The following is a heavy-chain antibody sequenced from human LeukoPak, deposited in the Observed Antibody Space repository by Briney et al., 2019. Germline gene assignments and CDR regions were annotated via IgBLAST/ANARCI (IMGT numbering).Heavy chain of an antibody. CDR2: INPSSGGT. CDR1: GYTFTGYY. J-gene: IGHJ4*02. CDR3: ARDSDTYDYVWGSYRFDY. V-gene: IGHV1-2*06. Sequence: ASVKVSCKASGYTFTGYYMHWVRQAPGQGLEWMGRINPSSGGTNYAQKFQGRVTMTRDTSISTAYMELSRLRSDDTAVYYCARDSDTYDYVWGSYRFDYWGQGTLVTVSS. D-gene: IGHD3-16*02.